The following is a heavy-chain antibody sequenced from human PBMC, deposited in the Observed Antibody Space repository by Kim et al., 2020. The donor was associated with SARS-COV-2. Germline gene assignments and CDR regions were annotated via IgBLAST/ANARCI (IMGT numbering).Heavy chain of an antibody. J-gene: IGHJ6*02. Sequence: SVKVSCKASGGTFSSYAISWVRQAPGQGLEWMGGIIPIFGTANYAQKFQGRVTITADESTSTAYMELSSLRSEDTAVYYCASTDEPARRGNYYYYYGMDVWGQGTTVTVSS. CDR2: IIPIFGTA. D-gene: IGHD6-6*01. CDR1: GGTFSSYA. V-gene: IGHV1-69*13. CDR3: ASTDEPARRGNYYYYYGMDV.